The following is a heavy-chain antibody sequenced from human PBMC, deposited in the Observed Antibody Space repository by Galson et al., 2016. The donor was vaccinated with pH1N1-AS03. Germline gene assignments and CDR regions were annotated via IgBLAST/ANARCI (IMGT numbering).Heavy chain of an antibody. V-gene: IGHV1-2*04. J-gene: IGHJ6*02. D-gene: IGHD2-2*01. CDR3: ARDPRGPCSSSTCATAYYFGMDV. Sequence: SVKVSCKASGYTFTGFYVHWVRQAPGQGLGWMGWIDPNSGVTNYAQKFQAWVTMTRETSSNTAHMELSGLKSDDTAVYYCARDPRGPCSSSTCATAYYFGMDVWGQGTTVIVSS. CDR2: IDPNSGVT. CDR1: GYTFTGFY.